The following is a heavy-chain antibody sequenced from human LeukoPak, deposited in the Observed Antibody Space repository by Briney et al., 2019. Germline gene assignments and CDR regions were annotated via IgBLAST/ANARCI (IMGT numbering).Heavy chain of an antibody. CDR1: GYTFTDYY. CDR3: AKNRAGDYADY. Sequence: ASVKVSCKASGYTFTDYYVHRVRQAPGQGLEWMGRISPNSGGTNYAQKFRGRLTVTRDTSISTAYMELSSLRSDDTAVYYCAKNRAGDYADYWGQGTLVTVSS. D-gene: IGHD4-17*01. V-gene: IGHV1-2*06. J-gene: IGHJ4*02. CDR2: ISPNSGGT.